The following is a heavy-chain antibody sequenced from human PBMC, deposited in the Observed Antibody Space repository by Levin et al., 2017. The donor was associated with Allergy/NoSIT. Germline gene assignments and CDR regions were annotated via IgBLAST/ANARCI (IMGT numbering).Heavy chain of an antibody. V-gene: IGHV4-30-2*01. D-gene: IGHD2-15*01. J-gene: IGHJ2*01. CDR2: IYHSGST. CDR3: ARGGHCSSSPCSPGWFFGL. CDR1: GGSIASDDYS. Sequence: SETLSLTCTVSGGSIASDDYSLTWIRQPPGKGLEWIGYIYHSGSTYYNPSLKSRVTISADRSKNQFSLKLYSVTAADPAVYYCARGGHCSSSPCSPGWFFGLWGRGTPVTVSS.